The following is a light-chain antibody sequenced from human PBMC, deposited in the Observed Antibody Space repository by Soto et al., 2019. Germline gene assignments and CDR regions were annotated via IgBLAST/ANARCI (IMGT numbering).Light chain of an antibody. CDR2: EVS. Sequence: QSVLTQPASVSGSPGQSITISCTGTSSDVGSYNLVSWYQQRPGKAPKLMIYEVSKRPPGVSNRFSGSKSGNTASLTISGLQAEDEADYYCCSYAGSSTYVFGTGTKVTVL. V-gene: IGLV2-23*02. J-gene: IGLJ1*01. CDR3: CSYAGSSTYV. CDR1: SSDVGSYNL.